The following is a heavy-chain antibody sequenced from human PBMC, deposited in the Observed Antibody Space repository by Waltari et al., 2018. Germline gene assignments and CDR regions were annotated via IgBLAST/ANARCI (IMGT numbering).Heavy chain of an antibody. Sequence: EVQLVESGGGLVQPGGSLRLSWAALGFSLSDYGMNWVRQAPGKGLEWLSFISSSGPTIHYADSVKGRFTVSRDNTKNSLSLQMNSLRAEDTAVYYCARVWGVTTSDFWGQGTLVTVSS. CDR2: ISSSGPTI. D-gene: IGHD4-17*01. J-gene: IGHJ4*02. CDR1: GFSLSDYG. V-gene: IGHV3-48*03. CDR3: ARVWGVTTSDF.